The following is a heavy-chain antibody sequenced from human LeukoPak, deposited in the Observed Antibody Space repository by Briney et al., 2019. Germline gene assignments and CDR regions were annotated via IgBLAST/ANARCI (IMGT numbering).Heavy chain of an antibody. CDR3: AKDLSVGAIYYFDY. J-gene: IGHJ4*02. CDR1: GFTFSNYD. CDR2: IWYDGSNK. Sequence: GGSLRLSCAASGFTFSNYDMHWVRRAPDKGLEWVAVIWYDGSNKYYADSVKGRFTISRDNSKNTLYLQMNSLRAEDTAVYYCAKDLSVGAIYYFDYWGQGTLVTVSS. V-gene: IGHV3-30*02. D-gene: IGHD1-26*01.